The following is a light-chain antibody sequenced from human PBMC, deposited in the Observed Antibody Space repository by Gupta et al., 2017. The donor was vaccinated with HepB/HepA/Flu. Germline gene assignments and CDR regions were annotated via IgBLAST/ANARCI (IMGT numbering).Light chain of an antibody. V-gene: IGLV3-1*01. Sequence: SYQLTQPPSSSASRGQTTSTTCSGDKLRDNYAFWYQQKPGQSPMVVLYQDNKRPSGIPERFSSSNSGTTATLTISGTQAMDEYDYYCQACGSNTVVFGGGTKLTVL. J-gene: IGLJ2*01. CDR1: KLRDNY. CDR3: QACGSNTVV. CDR2: QDN.